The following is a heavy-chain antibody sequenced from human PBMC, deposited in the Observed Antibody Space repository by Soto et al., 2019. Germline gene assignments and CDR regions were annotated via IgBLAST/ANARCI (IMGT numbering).Heavy chain of an antibody. CDR1: GYIFKNYA. J-gene: IGHJ4*02. CDR2: IIPVFGTP. Sequence: GASVKFSCTSSGYIFKNYAVTWLRQAPGQGLEWMGGIIPVFGTPDYSQKFRGRVTITADESTSTVYMQLRSLTSEDTAVYYCARHLYDYVWGSYRHWGQGTLVTVSS. CDR3: ARHLYDYVWGSYRH. D-gene: IGHD3-16*02. V-gene: IGHV1-69*13.